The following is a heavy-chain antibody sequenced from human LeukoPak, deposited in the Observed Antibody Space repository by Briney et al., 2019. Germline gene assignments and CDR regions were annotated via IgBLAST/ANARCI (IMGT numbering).Heavy chain of an antibody. CDR1: GGSISSSSYY. CDR2: IYYSGST. CDR3: ASITTFGVVLDY. J-gene: IGHJ4*02. V-gene: IGHV4-39*01. Sequence: PSQTLSLTCTVSGGSISSSSYYWGWIRQPPGKGLEWIGSIYYSGSTYYNPSLKSRVTISVDTSKNQFSLKLSSVTAADTAVYYCASITTFGVVLDYWGQGTLVTVSS. D-gene: IGHD3-3*01.